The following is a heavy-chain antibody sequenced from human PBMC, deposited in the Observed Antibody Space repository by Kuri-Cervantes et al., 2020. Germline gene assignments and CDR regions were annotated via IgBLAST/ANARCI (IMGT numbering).Heavy chain of an antibody. Sequence: GGSLRLSCAASGFTFSSYSMNWVRQAQGKGLEWVAYISGSGGDINYADSVKGRFTISRDNAKNSLYLQMNSLRAEDTAVYYCSRDPRSLDYWGQGTLVTVSS. V-gene: IGHV3-21*05. CDR2: ISGSGGDI. CDR3: SRDPRSLDY. CDR1: GFTFSSYS. J-gene: IGHJ4*02.